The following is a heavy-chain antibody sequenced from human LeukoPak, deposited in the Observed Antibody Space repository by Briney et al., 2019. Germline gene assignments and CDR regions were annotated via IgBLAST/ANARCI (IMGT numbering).Heavy chain of an antibody. CDR3: ARDTGGGYSCYDC. D-gene: IGHD5-18*01. J-gene: IGHJ4*02. Sequence: AGSLRLSCAASGFTFSSYWMTWIRQAPGKGLEWVANIKQDGSEKYYVDSVKGRFTISRDNAKNSLYLQMNSLRAEDTAVYYCARDTGGGYSCYDCWGQGTLVTVSS. V-gene: IGHV3-7*01. CDR1: GFTFSSYW. CDR2: IKQDGSEK.